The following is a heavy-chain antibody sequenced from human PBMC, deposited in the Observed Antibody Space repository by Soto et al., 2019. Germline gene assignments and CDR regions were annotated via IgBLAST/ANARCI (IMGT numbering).Heavy chain of an antibody. D-gene: IGHD3-3*02. CDR2: IKPGTSDI. CDR1: GYKFGSAW. J-gene: IGHJ4*02. V-gene: IGHV5-51*01. CDR3: ARQLSHICDS. Sequence: GESLKISCKGVGYKFGSAWIGWVRQMPGKGLEWMGIIKPGTSDIRYSPSCRGHVTISADEAVSTAYLQWSSLKASDTAMYYCARQLSHICDSWGQGALVTVSS.